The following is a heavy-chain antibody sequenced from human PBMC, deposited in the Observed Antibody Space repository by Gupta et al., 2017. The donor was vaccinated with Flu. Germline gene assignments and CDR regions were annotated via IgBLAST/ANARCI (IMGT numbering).Heavy chain of an antibody. J-gene: IGHJ2*01. CDR2: ISWNSVNT. Sequence: EVQLVESGGGLAQPGRSLRLSCAVSGFKFDNYVMHWVGQAPGKGLEWVSGISWNSVNTGYADSVKGRFTISRDNAKNSLSLQMNNLRPEDTAFYYCAKDGVPRGNSLHWYFDLWGRGTLVTVSS. CDR1: GFKFDNYV. V-gene: IGHV3-9*01. D-gene: IGHD4-23*01. CDR3: AKDGVPRGNSLHWYFDL.